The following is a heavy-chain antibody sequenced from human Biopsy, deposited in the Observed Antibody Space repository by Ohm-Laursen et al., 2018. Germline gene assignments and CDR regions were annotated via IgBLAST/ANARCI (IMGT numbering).Heavy chain of an antibody. CDR3: VRQGGYFQN. D-gene: IGHD5-12*01. J-gene: IGHJ1*01. CDR1: GGSIGSFF. Sequence: SETLSLTCTVSGGSIGSFFWSWNRQPTGQGLEWIGYIYYSGSTNYNPSLKSRITISMDMYKNQFSLRLSSVTAEATAVYYCVRQGGYFQNWGPGSQVAVSS. V-gene: IGHV4-59*01. CDR2: IYYSGST.